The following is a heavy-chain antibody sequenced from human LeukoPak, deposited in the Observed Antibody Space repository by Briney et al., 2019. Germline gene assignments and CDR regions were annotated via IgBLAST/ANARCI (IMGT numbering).Heavy chain of an antibody. D-gene: IGHD5-18*01. Sequence: GGSLRLSCAASGFTFSSYAMHWVRQAPGKGLEWVAVISYDGSNKYYADSVKGRFTISRDNSKNTLYLQMNSLGAEDTAVYYCARPTAMVTAYFDYWGQGTLVTVSS. CDR1: GFTFSSYA. J-gene: IGHJ4*02. CDR3: ARPTAMVTAYFDY. CDR2: ISYDGSNK. V-gene: IGHV3-30-3*01.